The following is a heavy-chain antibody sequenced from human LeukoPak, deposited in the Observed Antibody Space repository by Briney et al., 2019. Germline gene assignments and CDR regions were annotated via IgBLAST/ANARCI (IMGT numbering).Heavy chain of an antibody. CDR3: AKEVEYGGNSDY. V-gene: IGHV3-23*01. J-gene: IGHJ4*02. CDR1: GFTFSSYA. Sequence: HAGGSLRLSCAASGFTFSSYAMSWVRQAPGKGLEWVSAISGSGGSTYYADSVKGRFTISRDNSKNTLYLQMNSLRAEDTAVYYCAKEVEYGGNSDYWGQGTLVTVSS. CDR2: ISGSGGST. D-gene: IGHD4-23*01.